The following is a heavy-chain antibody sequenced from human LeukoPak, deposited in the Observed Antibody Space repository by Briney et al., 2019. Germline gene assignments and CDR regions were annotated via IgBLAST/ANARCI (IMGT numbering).Heavy chain of an antibody. V-gene: IGHV5-51*01. CDR1: GYSFTSYW. CDR2: IYPGDSDT. Sequence: GESLQISCKGSGYSFTSYWIDWVRQMPGKGPEWMGIIYPGDSDTRYSPSFQGQVTISADKSINTAYLQWSSLKASDTAIYYCARGWPTDGMDVWGQGTTVTVSS. D-gene: IGHD5-24*01. J-gene: IGHJ6*02. CDR3: ARGWPTDGMDV.